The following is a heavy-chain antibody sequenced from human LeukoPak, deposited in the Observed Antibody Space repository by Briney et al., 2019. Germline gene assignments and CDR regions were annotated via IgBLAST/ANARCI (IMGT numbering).Heavy chain of an antibody. J-gene: IGHJ4*02. CDR3: ARDFPGIAARPSALDY. CDR1: GFTFDDYA. Sequence: GRSLRLSCAASGFTFDDYAMHWVRQAPGKGLEWVSGISWNSGSIGYADSVKGRFTISRDNSKNTLYLQMNSLRAEDTAVYYCARDFPGIAARPSALDYWGQGTLVTVSS. D-gene: IGHD6-13*01. V-gene: IGHV3-9*01. CDR2: ISWNSGSI.